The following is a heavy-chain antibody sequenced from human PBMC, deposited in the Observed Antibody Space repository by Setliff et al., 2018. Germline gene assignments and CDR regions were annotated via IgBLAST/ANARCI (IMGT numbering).Heavy chain of an antibody. Sequence: SETLSLTCTVSGVSISSHYWSWIRQPPGRGLEWLGYISYSGKTNYNPSLKSRVTMSVDTSKNQFSLKVDSVTAADTAMYYCARDGDYFGSGNRFDPWGQGTLVTVSS. J-gene: IGHJ5*02. D-gene: IGHD3-10*01. CDR3: ARDGDYFGSGNRFDP. V-gene: IGHV4-59*11. CDR1: GVSISSHY. CDR2: ISYSGKT.